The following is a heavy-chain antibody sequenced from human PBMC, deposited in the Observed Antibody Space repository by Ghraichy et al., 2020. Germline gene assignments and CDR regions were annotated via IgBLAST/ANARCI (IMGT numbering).Heavy chain of an antibody. CDR3: ARGILLTGYYDY. J-gene: IGHJ4*02. CDR2: IYHRGTT. V-gene: IGHV4-30-2*01. CDR1: GGSISSGGYS. D-gene: IGHD3-9*01. Sequence: QTLSLTCAVSGGSISSGGYSWSWIRQPPGKGLEWIGYIYHRGTTYYNPSLRSRVTISVDRSKNQFSLKLSSVTAADTAVYHCARGILLTGYYDYWGQGTLVTVSS.